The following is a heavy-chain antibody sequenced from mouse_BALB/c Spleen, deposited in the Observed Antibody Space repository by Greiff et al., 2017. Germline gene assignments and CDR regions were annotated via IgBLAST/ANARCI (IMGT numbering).Heavy chain of an antibody. D-gene: IGHD1-1*01. CDR1: GFAFSSYD. V-gene: IGHV5-12-1*01. CDR2: ISSGGGST. Sequence: DVHLVESGGGLVKPGGSLKLSCAASGFAFSSYDMSWVRQTPEKRLEWVAYISSGGGSTYYPDTVKGRFTISRDNAKNTLYLQMSSLKSEDTAMYYCARRTLYYYGSSYYFDYWGQGTTLTVSS. J-gene: IGHJ2*01. CDR3: ARRTLYYYGSSYYFDY.